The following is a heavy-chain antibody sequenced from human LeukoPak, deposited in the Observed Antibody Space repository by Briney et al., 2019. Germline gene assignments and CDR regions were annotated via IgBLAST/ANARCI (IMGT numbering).Heavy chain of an antibody. V-gene: IGHV4-4*02. CDR1: GFSFSTYW. Sequence: GSLRLSCEVSGFSFSTYWMTWVRQPPGKGLEWIGEIYHSGSTNYNPSLKSRVTISVDKSKNQFSLKLSSVTAADTAVYYCARYSSSWYYFDYWGQGTLVTVSS. D-gene: IGHD6-13*01. CDR2: IYHSGST. J-gene: IGHJ4*02. CDR3: ARYSSSWYYFDY.